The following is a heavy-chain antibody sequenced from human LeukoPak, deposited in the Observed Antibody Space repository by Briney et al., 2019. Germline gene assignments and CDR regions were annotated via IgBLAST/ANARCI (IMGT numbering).Heavy chain of an antibody. V-gene: IGHV4-39*01. D-gene: IGHD2-15*01. CDR3: ARGYCSGGTCYNTGAFDI. Sequence: PSETLSLTCTVSGGSITISTYDWGWIRQPPGKGLEWIGNIYYSGSTYYNPSLKSRVTISVDRSKNQFSLKLSSVTAADTAVYYCARGYCSGGTCYNTGAFDIWGQGTMVTVSS. CDR2: IYYSGST. J-gene: IGHJ3*02. CDR1: GGSITISTYD.